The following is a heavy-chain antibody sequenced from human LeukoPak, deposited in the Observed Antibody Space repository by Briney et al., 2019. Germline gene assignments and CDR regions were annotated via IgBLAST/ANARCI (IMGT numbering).Heavy chain of an antibody. J-gene: IGHJ6*02. CDR3: ASISLGSGSNGYYYYGMDV. V-gene: IGHV3-53*01. Sequence: GGSLRLSCAASGFTVSSNYMSWVRQAPGKGLEWVSVIYSGGSTYYADSVKGRFTISRDNSKNTLYLQMNSLRAEDTAVYYCASISLGSGSNGYYYYGMDVWGQGTTVTVSS. D-gene: IGHD3-10*01. CDR2: IYSGGST. CDR1: GFTVSSNY.